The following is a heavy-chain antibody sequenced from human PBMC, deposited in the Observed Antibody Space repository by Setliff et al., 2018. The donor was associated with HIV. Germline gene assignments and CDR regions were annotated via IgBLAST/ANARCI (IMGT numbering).Heavy chain of an antibody. D-gene: IGHD2-2*02. Sequence: ASVKVSCKTSGYTFTSYTTHWVRQAPGQGLEWMGLINPSAGSTSYAPKFQDRVTMTRDTSTTTVYMELSSLRSDDTAVYYCARAQVNTSPWVNSWGQGTLVTVSS. CDR2: INPSAGST. J-gene: IGHJ5*02. CDR1: GYTFTSYT. CDR3: ARAQVNTSPWVNS. V-gene: IGHV1-46*03.